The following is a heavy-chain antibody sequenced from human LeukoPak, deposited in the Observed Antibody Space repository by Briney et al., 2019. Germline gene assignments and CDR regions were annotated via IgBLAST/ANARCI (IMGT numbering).Heavy chain of an antibody. V-gene: IGHV4-34*01. Sequence: KSSETLSLTCAVYGGSFSGYYWSWIRQPPGKGLEWIGETNHSGSTNYNPSLKSRVTISVDTSKNQFSLKLSSVTAADTAVYYCASRVLRYFDWLFDPWGQGTLVTVSS. CDR1: GGSFSGYY. CDR2: TNHSGST. D-gene: IGHD3-9*01. J-gene: IGHJ5*02. CDR3: ASRVLRYFDWLFDP.